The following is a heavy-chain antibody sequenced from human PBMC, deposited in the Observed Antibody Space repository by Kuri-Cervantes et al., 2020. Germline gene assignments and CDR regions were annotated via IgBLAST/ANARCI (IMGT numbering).Heavy chain of an antibody. Sequence: GSLRLSCAASGFTFDDYAMHWVRQAPGKGLEWIGYIYYSGSTNYNPSLKSRVTISVDTSKNQFSLKLSSVTAADTAVYYCARGAYGDYWGQGTLVTVSS. V-gene: IGHV4-59*12. CDR3: ARGAYGDY. CDR2: IYYSGST. D-gene: IGHD5-12*01. CDR1: GFTFDDYA. J-gene: IGHJ4*02.